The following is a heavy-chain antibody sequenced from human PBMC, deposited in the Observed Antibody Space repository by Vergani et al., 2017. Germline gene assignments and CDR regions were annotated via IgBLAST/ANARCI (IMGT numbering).Heavy chain of an antibody. V-gene: IGHV3-30-3*01. J-gene: IGHJ4*02. CDR1: GFAFSSYA. D-gene: IGHD5-24*01. Sequence: VQLVESGGGLVQPGGSLRLSCAASGFAFSSYAMHWVRQAPGKGLEWVAVISFDGSNIYYADSVKGRFTISRDNSKNTLYLQMNSLRTEDTAVYYCARAGDGYNLFDYWGQGTLVTVSS. CDR2: ISFDGSNI. CDR3: ARAGDGYNLFDY.